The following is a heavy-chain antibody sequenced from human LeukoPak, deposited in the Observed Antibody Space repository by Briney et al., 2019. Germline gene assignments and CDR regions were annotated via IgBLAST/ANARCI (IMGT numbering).Heavy chain of an antibody. J-gene: IGHJ3*02. D-gene: IGHD3-22*01. V-gene: IGHV3-30*02. Sequence: GGSLRLSCAASGFSFSSSAMHWVRQTPGKGLEWVAFIRYDGSDKNYADSVKGRFTISRDNSKNTLYLQMNSLRAEDTAVYYCAKVDGYYGNDAFDIWGQGTMVTVSS. CDR1: GFSFSSSA. CDR3: AKVDGYYGNDAFDI. CDR2: IRYDGSDK.